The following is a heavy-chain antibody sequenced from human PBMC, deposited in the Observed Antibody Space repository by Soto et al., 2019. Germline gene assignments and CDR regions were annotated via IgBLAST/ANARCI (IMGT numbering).Heavy chain of an antibody. Sequence: EMQLLNSGGHLVQPGGSLRLSCAASGFSFSSYTMNWVRQAPGKGLEWVSAIGSGGDTYYADSVRGRFPNSRNNSTNILFLQTNGLRADAAAISYCAKDRHPDGIWTFDSWGQGTLVIVS. CDR1: GFSFSSYT. V-gene: IGHV3-23*01. CDR3: AKDRHPDGIWTFDS. CDR2: IGSGGDT. J-gene: IGHJ4*02. D-gene: IGHD3-9*01.